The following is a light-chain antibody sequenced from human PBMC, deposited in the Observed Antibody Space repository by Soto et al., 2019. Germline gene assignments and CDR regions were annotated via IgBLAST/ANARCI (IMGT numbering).Light chain of an antibody. CDR1: QSIAW. V-gene: IGKV1-5*01. CDR2: DAS. J-gene: IGKJ1*01. Sequence: DIQMTQSPPSLSASIGDRVTITCRASQSIAWLAWYQQKPGKAPKLLIYDASSLESGVPSRFSGSGSGTEFNLSICRLQSEDFAVYYCQQYNTWPRTFGQGTKVDIK. CDR3: QQYNTWPRT.